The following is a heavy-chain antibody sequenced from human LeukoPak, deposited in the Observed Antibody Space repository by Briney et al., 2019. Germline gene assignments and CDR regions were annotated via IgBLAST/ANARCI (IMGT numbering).Heavy chain of an antibody. CDR1: GYTFTGYY. Sequence: ASVKVSCKASGYTFTGYYMHWVRQAPGQGLEWMGWINPNSGGTNYAQKFQGRVTMTRDTSISTAYMELSRLRSDDTAVYYCARHAGGYDGEFDYWGQGTLVTVSP. D-gene: IGHD5-12*01. CDR2: INPNSGGT. J-gene: IGHJ4*02. V-gene: IGHV1-2*02. CDR3: ARHAGGYDGEFDY.